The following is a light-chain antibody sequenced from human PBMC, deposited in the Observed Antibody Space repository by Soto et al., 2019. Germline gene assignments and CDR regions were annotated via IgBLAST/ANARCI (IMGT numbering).Light chain of an antibody. J-gene: IGLJ1*01. CDR3: SSAGGSPTYG. V-gene: IGLV2-14*01. CDR1: SIDVGGYDY. Sequence: QSVLAKPASAPRSPGQSIIIACPGTSIDVGGYDYVSWYQQHPGKPPQPMIFEVNKRPSGVSNRFSGSKSGNTASLTISGLKVEDEADYYCSSAGGSPTYGFGTGTKV. CDR2: EVN.